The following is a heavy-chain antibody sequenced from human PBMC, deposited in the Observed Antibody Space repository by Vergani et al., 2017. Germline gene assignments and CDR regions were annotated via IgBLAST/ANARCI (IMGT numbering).Heavy chain of an antibody. J-gene: IGHJ6*03. Sequence: QVQLQESGPGLVKASQTLSLTCSVSGAYVGSGGYYWTWVRQRPGMGLDWIGYIYYSGTNYYHPSLESRLTISLDNSENHLSLKLASVTDAATAVYYWARQKEYYMDVWGEGTTVSVS. V-gene: IGHV4-31*03. CDR2: IYYSGTN. CDR1: GAYVGSGGYY. CDR3: ARQKEYYMDV.